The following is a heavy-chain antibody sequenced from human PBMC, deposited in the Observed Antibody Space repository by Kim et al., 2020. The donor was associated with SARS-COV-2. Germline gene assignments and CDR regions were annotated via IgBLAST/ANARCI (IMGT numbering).Heavy chain of an antibody. CDR2: IRSKPNGYAT. J-gene: IGHJ3*02. D-gene: IGHD1-1*01. CDR1: GFTFSGSA. CDR3: TRVTGMTLAFWDAFDI. Sequence: GGSLRLSCAASGFTFSGSAMHWVRQASGKGLEWVGRIRSKPNGYATVYAAPVKGRFTISRDDSKNTAYLQMNNLKTEDTAVYYCTRVTGMTLAFWDAFDIWGHGTMITVSS. V-gene: IGHV3-73*01.